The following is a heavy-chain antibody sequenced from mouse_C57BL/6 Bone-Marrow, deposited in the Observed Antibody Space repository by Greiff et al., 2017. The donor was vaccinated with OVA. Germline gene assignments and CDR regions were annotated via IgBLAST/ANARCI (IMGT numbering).Heavy chain of an antibody. D-gene: IGHD4-1*01. Sequence: VMLVESGAELARPGASVKLSCKASGYTFTSYGISWVKQRTGQGLEWIGEIYPRSGNTYYNEKFKGKATLTADKSSSTAYMELRSLTSEDSAVYFCAKLGRVPYFDYWGQGTTLTVSS. CDR3: AKLGRVPYFDY. V-gene: IGHV1-81*01. CDR1: GYTFTSYG. CDR2: IYPRSGNT. J-gene: IGHJ2*01.